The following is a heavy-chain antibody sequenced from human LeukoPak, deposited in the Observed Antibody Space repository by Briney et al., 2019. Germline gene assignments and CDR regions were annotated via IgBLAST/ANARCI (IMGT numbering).Heavy chain of an antibody. CDR2: MNPNSGNT. V-gene: IGHV1-8*01. D-gene: IGHD1-20*01. J-gene: IGHJ3*02. CDR3: ARTFVTGTQDAFDI. Sequence: ASVKVSCKASGYTFTGYDINWVRQATGQGLEWMGWMNPNSGNTGYAQKFQGRVTMTRNTSISTAYMELSSLRSEDTAVYYCARTFVTGTQDAFDIWGQGTMVTVSS. CDR1: GYTFTGYD.